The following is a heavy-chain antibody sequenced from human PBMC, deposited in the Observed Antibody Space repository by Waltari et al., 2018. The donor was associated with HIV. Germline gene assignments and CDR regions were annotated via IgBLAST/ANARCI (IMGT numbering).Heavy chain of an antibody. CDR3: ARAYNSGPTPHNYYYYGIDV. CDR1: GGSFKGYF. J-gene: IGHJ6*02. V-gene: IGHV4-34*01. D-gene: IGHD3-22*01. Sequence: QWGSGQLRPSNTLSLTCAVYGGSFKGYFWNWVRRAPGRGLEWIGDVNHRGDTNYSPSLSGRVSLSGDTSKNQFSLRLTSLTAADSATYYCARAYNSGPTPHNYYYYGIDVWGRGTTVVVSS. CDR2: VNHRGDT.